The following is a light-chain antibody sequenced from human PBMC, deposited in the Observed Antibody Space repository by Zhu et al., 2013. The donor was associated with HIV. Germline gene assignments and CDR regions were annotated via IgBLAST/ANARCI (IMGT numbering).Light chain of an antibody. Sequence: ETVLTQSPGTLSLSPGERATLSCRASQSISSISLAWYQQRPGQAPRLLISATSSRATGIPDRFSGSGSGTDFTLTISRLEPEDFAVYYCQHYNNWPQNTFGQGTKLEIK. CDR3: QHYNNWPQNT. J-gene: IGKJ2*01. CDR2: ATS. CDR1: QSISSIS. V-gene: IGKV3-20*01.